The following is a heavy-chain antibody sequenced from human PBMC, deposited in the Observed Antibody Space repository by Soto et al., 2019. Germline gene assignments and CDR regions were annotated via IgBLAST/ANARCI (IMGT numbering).Heavy chain of an antibody. CDR3: ARGGSAERKTDGDYYYYYPMDV. Sequence: EVQLVESGGGLVKPGGSLRLSCASSGFTFASYNMLWVRQAPAKGLEWVATISSNSDYIYHADSVKGRFTVSRDNAKNSLFLEMTILRDEDTALYYCARGGSAERKTDGDYYYYYPMDVWGRGTTVTVSS. D-gene: IGHD3-16*01. CDR1: GFTFASYN. V-gene: IGHV3-21*01. J-gene: IGHJ6*02. CDR2: ISSNSDYI.